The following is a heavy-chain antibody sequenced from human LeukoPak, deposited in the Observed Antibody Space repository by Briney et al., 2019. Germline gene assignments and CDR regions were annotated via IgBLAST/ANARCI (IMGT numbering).Heavy chain of an antibody. Sequence: ASVKVSCKASGYTFTSYDINWVRQATGQGLEWMGWMNPNSGNTGYAQKFQGRVTITRNTSISTAYMELSSLRSEDTAVYYCARRRMSNNWFDPWGQGTLVTVSS. V-gene: IGHV1-8*03. CDR1: GYTFTSYD. J-gene: IGHJ5*02. D-gene: IGHD2-15*01. CDR3: ARRRMSNNWFDP. CDR2: MNPNSGNT.